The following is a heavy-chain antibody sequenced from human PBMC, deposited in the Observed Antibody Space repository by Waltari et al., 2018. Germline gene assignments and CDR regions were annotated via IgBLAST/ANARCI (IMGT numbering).Heavy chain of an antibody. CDR1: GGTFSSYA. D-gene: IGHD3-22*01. J-gene: IGHJ3*02. CDR3: ARAQDSSGYYGAFDI. V-gene: IGHV1-69*10. CDR2: SIPILGIA. Sequence: QVQLVQSGAEVKKPGSSVKVSCKASGGTFSSYAISWVRQAPGQGLEWMGGSIPILGIANYAQKFQGRVTITADKSTSTAYMELSSLRSEDTAVYYCARAQDSSGYYGAFDIWGQGTMVTVSS.